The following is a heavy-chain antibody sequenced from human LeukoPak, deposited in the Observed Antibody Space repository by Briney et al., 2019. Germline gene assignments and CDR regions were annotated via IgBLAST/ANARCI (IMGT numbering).Heavy chain of an antibody. Sequence: SETLSLTCTASGGSISSYYWSWIRQPAGKGLEWIGRIYTRGSTNYNPSLKSRVTMSVDTSKNQFSLKLSSVTAADTAVYYCARGSMVRGVTSQYAFDIWGQGTMVTVSS. CDR1: GGSISSYY. D-gene: IGHD3-10*01. CDR3: ARGSMVRGVTSQYAFDI. CDR2: IYTRGST. V-gene: IGHV4-4*07. J-gene: IGHJ3*02.